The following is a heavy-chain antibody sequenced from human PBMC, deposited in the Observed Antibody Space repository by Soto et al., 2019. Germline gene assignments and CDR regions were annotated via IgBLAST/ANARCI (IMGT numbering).Heavy chain of an antibody. CDR3: ARDASYYSLWSGYYPSRNGMDV. V-gene: IGHV3-33*01. Sequence: QVQVVESGGGVVQPGRSLRLSCAASGFTFSSFGMHWVRQAPGKGLEWVSLIWYDGSKKSYGDSVKGRFTISRDNSRNTVYLKMNSLGADQTAVYYCARDASYYSLWSGYYPSRNGMDVWGQGTTVTVSS. J-gene: IGHJ6*02. CDR1: GFTFSSFG. D-gene: IGHD3-3*01. CDR2: IWYDGSKK.